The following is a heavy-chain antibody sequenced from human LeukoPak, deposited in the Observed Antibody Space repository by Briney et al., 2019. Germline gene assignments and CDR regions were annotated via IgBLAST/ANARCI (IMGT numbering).Heavy chain of an antibody. CDR2: INHSGST. D-gene: IGHD2-2*01. CDR1: GGSISSYY. J-gene: IGHJ3*02. CDR3: ARAWGYCSSTSCYFGAFDI. Sequence: SETLSLTCTVSGGSISSYYWSWIRQPPGKGLEWIGEINHSGSTNYNPSLKSRVTISVDTSKNQFSLKLSSVTAADTAVYYCARAWGYCSSTSCYFGAFDIWGQGTMVTVSS. V-gene: IGHV4-34*01.